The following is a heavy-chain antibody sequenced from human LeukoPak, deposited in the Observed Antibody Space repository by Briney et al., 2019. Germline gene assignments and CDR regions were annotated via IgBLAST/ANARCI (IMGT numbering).Heavy chain of an antibody. CDR1: GGTFSSYA. CDR3: ARWVAVAGTTNAFDI. CDR2: VIPIFGTA. J-gene: IGHJ3*02. V-gene: IGHV1-69*13. Sequence: ASVKVSRKASGGTFSSYAISWVRQAPGQGLEWMGGVIPIFGTANYAQKFQGRVTITADESTSTAYMELSSLRSEDTAVYYCARWVAVAGTTNAFDIWGQGTMVSVSS. D-gene: IGHD6-19*01.